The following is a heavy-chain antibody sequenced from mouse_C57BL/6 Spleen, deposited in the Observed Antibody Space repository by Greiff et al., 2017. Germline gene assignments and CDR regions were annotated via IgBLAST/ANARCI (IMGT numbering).Heavy chain of an antibody. CDR2: IDPETGGT. D-gene: IGHD2-4*01. CDR3: TRSYDYGTTSLWYFDV. J-gene: IGHJ1*03. V-gene: IGHV1-15*01. Sequence: VQRVESGAELVRPGASVTLSCKASGYTFTDYEMHWVKQTPVHGLEWIGAIDPETGGTAYNQKFKGKAILTADKSSSTAYMELRSLTSEDSAVYYCTRSYDYGTTSLWYFDVWGTGTTVTVSS. CDR1: GYTFTDYE.